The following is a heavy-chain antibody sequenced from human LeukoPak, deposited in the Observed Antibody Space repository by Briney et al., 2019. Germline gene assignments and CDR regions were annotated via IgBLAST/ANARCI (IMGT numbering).Heavy chain of an antibody. V-gene: IGHV3-7*01. CDR1: GFTFRSYG. CDR2: IKQDGSEK. D-gene: IGHD2-2*01. Sequence: GGSLRLSCAASGFTFRSYGMHWVRQAPGKGLEWVANIKQDGSEKYYVDSVKGRFTISRDNAKNSLYLQMNSLRAEDTAVYYCARSIVVVPAAYYYYYYMDVWGKGTTVTVSS. J-gene: IGHJ6*03. CDR3: ARSIVVVPAAYYYYYYMDV.